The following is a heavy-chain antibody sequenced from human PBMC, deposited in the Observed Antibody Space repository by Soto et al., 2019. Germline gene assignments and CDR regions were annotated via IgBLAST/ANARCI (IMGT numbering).Heavy chain of an antibody. D-gene: IGHD3-10*01. CDR1: GQSFSGYY. CDR3: ARGLGYYGSGTFLFYYYYYMDV. CDR2: INHSGST. Sequence: SKTLSLTRAVYGQSFSGYYWSWIRQPPGKGLEWIGEINHSGSTNYNPSLKSRVTISVDTSKNQFSLKLSSVTAADTAVYYCARGLGYYGSGTFLFYYYYYMDVWGKGTTVT. V-gene: IGHV4-34*01. J-gene: IGHJ6*03.